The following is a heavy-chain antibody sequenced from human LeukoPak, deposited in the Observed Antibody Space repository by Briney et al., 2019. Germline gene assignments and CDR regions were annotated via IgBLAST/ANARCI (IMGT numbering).Heavy chain of an antibody. CDR3: ARGSTYYDSSGQVPFDY. V-gene: IGHV3-48*01. D-gene: IGHD3-22*01. CDR1: GFTFSTYS. Sequence: AGGSLRLSCAASGFTFSTYSMNWVRQAPGKGLEWVSYISSSSSTIYYADSVKGRFTISRDNAKNSLYLQMNSLGAEDTAVYYCARGSTYYDSSGQVPFDYWGQGTLVIVSS. J-gene: IGHJ4*02. CDR2: ISSSSSTI.